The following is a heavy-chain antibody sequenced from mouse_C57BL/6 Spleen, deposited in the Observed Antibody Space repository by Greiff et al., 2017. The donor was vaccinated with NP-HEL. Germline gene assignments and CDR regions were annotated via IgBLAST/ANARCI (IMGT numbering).Heavy chain of an antibody. D-gene: IGHD1-1*01. J-gene: IGHJ3*01. CDR1: GYTFTDYE. CDR2: IDPETGGT. V-gene: IGHV1-15*01. Sequence: VKLMESGAELVRPGASVTLSCKASGYTFTDYEMHWVKQTPVHGLEWIGAIDPETGGTAYNQKFKGKAILTADKSSSTAYMELRSLTSEDSAVYYCTREGTYYGGSWFAYWGQGTLVTVSA. CDR3: TREGTYYGGSWFAY.